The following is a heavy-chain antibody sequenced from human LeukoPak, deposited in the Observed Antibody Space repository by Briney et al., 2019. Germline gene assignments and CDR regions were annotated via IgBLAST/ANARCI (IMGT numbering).Heavy chain of an antibody. J-gene: IGHJ3*02. D-gene: IGHD3-3*01. CDR1: GFTFSSYA. CDR3: ATAYPQTIFGVLALDAFDI. CDR2: ISGSGGST. V-gene: IGHV3-23*01. Sequence: GGTLRLSCAASGFTFSSYAMSWVRQAPGKGLEWVSAISGSGGSTYYADSVKGRFTISRDNSKNTLYLQMNSLRAEDTAVYYCATAYPQTIFGVLALDAFDIWGQGTMVTVSS.